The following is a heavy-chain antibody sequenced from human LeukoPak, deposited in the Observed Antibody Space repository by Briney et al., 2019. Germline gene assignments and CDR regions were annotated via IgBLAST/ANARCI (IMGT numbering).Heavy chain of an antibody. Sequence: PGGSLRLSCAGSGFIFSDYAMNWVRQAPGGGLEWVSYIRSSSDIIYYADSVKGRFTVSRDNAKNALYLQMSSLRVEDTAVYYCARAKAPSITIIKGLWFDPWGQGTLVTVSS. J-gene: IGHJ5*02. V-gene: IGHV3-48*01. CDR3: ARAKAPSITIIKGLWFDP. CDR2: IRSSSDII. D-gene: IGHD3-3*01. CDR1: GFIFSDYA.